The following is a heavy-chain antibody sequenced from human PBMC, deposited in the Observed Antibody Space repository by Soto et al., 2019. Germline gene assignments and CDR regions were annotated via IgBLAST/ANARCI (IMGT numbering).Heavy chain of an antibody. V-gene: IGHV5-51*01. D-gene: IGHD4-4*01. CDR1: GYSLTSYW. J-gene: IGHJ3*02. Sequence: KMYCRGSGYSLTSYWIGWVRQMPGKGLEWMGIIYPGDSDTRYSPSFQGQVTISADKSISTAYLQWSSLKASDTAMYYCARPVTYMAFDIWGQGTMVTVSS. CDR2: IYPGDSDT. CDR3: ARPVTYMAFDI.